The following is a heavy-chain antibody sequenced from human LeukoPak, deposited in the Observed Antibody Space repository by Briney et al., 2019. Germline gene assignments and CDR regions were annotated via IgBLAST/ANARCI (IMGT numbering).Heavy chain of an antibody. Sequence: ASVKVCCKASGYTFTSYGISWVRQAPGQGLEWMGGVSACNGNTNNAQNLQGRVAMTTDSSTSRAYMELRSMRSDDTAVYYCARGHPKIVLMVYASRIYFDYWGQGTLVTVSS. CDR3: ARGHPKIVLMVYASRIYFDY. V-gene: IGHV1-18*01. D-gene: IGHD2-8*01. J-gene: IGHJ4*02. CDR2: VSACNGNT. CDR1: GYTFTSYG.